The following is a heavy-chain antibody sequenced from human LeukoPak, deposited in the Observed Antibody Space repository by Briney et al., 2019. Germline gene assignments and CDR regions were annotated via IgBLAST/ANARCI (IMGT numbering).Heavy chain of an antibody. Sequence: ASVKVSCKASGYTFTSYGISWVRQAPGQGPEWMGWISAYNGNTNYAQKLQGRVTMTTDTSTSTAYMELRSLRSDDTAVYYCARGPEYMVRGVIGSYWGQGTLVTVSS. D-gene: IGHD3-10*01. CDR1: GYTFTSYG. CDR3: ARGPEYMVRGVIGSY. V-gene: IGHV1-18*01. CDR2: ISAYNGNT. J-gene: IGHJ4*02.